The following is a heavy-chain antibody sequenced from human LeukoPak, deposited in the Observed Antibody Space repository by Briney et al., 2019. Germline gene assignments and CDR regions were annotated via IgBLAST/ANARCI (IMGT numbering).Heavy chain of an antibody. Sequence: GRSLRLSCAASGFTFSSYGMHWVRQAPGKGLEWVAVISYDGSNKYYADSVKGRFTISRDNSKNTLYLQMNSLRAEDTAVYYCARESGYYLDYWGQGTLVTVSS. D-gene: IGHD3-3*01. CDR3: ARESGYYLDY. V-gene: IGHV3-30*03. CDR2: ISYDGSNK. CDR1: GFTFSSYG. J-gene: IGHJ4*02.